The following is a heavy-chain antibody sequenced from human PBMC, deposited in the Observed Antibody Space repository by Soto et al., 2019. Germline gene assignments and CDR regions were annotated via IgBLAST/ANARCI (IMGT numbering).Heavy chain of an antibody. CDR2: INAGNGDT. CDR1: GYTFTNYP. CDR3: ARSAMVGETYYSDSLDV. Sequence: QVQLVQSGAEVKKPGASVKVSCKASGYTFTNYPMHWVRQAPGQRLEWMGWINAGNGDTKYSQIFQGRVTITRDTSATTASLELSSLRSEDTAVYYCARSAMVGETYYSDSLDVWGQGTTVTVSS. J-gene: IGHJ6*02. D-gene: IGHD1-26*01. V-gene: IGHV1-3*01.